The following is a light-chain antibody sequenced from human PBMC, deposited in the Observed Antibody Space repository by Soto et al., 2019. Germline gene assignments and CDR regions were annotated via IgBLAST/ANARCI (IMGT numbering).Light chain of an antibody. CDR3: QLYGTSLFT. V-gene: IGKV3-20*01. Sequence: ESVWTQSAGTRSLSQGERATLSCRASQSVSSRLLAWYRQRPGQAPRLLLYGASSRATGIPDRFSGSGSGTDFTLTISRLDPEDFAVYYCQLYGTSLFTFGAGTKVDIK. CDR2: GAS. J-gene: IGKJ4*01. CDR1: QSVSSRL.